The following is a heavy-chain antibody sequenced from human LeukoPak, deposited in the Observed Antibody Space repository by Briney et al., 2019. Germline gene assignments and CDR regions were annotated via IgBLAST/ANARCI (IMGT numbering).Heavy chain of an antibody. V-gene: IGHV3-30*14. Sequence: GGSLRLSCAASGFTFSSYAMHWVRQAPGKGLEWVAVISYDGSNKYYADSVKGRFTISRDNSKNTLYLQMNSLRAEDTAVYYCARGVWFGELHYGMDVWGQGTTVTVSS. CDR3: ARGVWFGELHYGMDV. J-gene: IGHJ6*02. CDR2: ISYDGSNK. D-gene: IGHD3-10*01. CDR1: GFTFSSYA.